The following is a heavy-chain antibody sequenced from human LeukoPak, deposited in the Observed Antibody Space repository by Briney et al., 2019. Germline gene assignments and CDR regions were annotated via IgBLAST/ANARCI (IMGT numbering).Heavy chain of an antibody. Sequence: ASVKVSCKASGYTFTGYYMHWVRQAPGQGLEWMGWINPNSGGTNYAQKFQGRVTMTRDTSISTAYMELSRLRSDDTAVYYCASMVRGVIIRDSSSYYDEYFQHWGQGALVTVSS. CDR3: ASMVRGVIIRDSSSYYDEYFQH. V-gene: IGHV1-2*02. CDR1: GYTFTGYY. J-gene: IGHJ1*01. D-gene: IGHD3-10*01. CDR2: INPNSGGT.